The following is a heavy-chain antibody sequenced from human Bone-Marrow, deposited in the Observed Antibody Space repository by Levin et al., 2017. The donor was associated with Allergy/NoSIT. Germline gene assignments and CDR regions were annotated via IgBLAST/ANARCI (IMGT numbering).Heavy chain of an antibody. CDR1: GFTVGNNY. V-gene: IGHV3-66*01. J-gene: IGHJ5*02. Sequence: LSLTCAASGFTVGNNYMKWVRQAPGKGLEWVSLIYSGGSTYYADSVKGRFTISRDNSKNMLHLQMNSLRTEDTAVYYCARDRTCSGGTCYGSWGQGTPVTVSS. CDR3: ARDRTCSGGTCYGS. D-gene: IGHD2-15*01. CDR2: IYSGGST.